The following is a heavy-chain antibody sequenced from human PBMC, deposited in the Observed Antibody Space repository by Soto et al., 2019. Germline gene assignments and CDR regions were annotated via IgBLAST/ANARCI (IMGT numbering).Heavy chain of an antibody. CDR2: IIPILGIA. D-gene: IGHD3-3*01. Sequence: ASVKVSCKASGGTFSSYTISWVRQAPGQGLEWMGRIIPILGIANYAQKFQGRVTITEDKSTSTAYMELSSLRSEDTAVYYCATLRFLEWLLGDAFDIWGQGTMVTVSS. V-gene: IGHV1-69*02. J-gene: IGHJ3*02. CDR3: ATLRFLEWLLGDAFDI. CDR1: GGTFSSYT.